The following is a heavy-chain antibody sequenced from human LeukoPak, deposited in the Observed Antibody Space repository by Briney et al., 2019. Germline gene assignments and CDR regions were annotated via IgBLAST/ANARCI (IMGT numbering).Heavy chain of an antibody. CDR1: GDSMNTYY. Sequence: SETLSLTCSVSGDSMNTYYWSWIRLPPGKGLEWIGYVYYSGTTNYNPSLSSRITISVDTSKNQFSLILSSVTAADTAVYYCARLGRHHLPGSTYNYHYIEVWGKGTAVTVSS. D-gene: IGHD3-10*01. J-gene: IGHJ6*03. CDR3: ARLGRHHLPGSTYNYHYIEV. V-gene: IGHV4-59*08. CDR2: VYYSGTT.